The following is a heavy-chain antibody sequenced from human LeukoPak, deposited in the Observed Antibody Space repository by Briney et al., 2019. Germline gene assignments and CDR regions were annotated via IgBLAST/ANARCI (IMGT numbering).Heavy chain of an antibody. CDR3: AREEYCSSTSCPLDY. CDR2: ISSSSCYI. J-gene: IGHJ4*02. Sequence: GGSMRLPCAASGFTFSSYSMNWVRQAPGKGLEWVSSISSSSCYIYYADSVKGRFTISRDNAKNSLYLQMNSLRAEDTAVYYCAREEYCSSTSCPLDYWGQGTLVTVSS. D-gene: IGHD2-2*01. V-gene: IGHV3-21*01. CDR1: GFTFSSYS.